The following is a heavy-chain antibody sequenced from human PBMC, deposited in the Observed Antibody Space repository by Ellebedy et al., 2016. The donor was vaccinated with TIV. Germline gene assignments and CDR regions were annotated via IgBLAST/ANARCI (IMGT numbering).Heavy chain of an antibody. CDR2: INHSGSP. CDR1: GGSFSGYY. CDR3: ARAGSSGWEAYFEL. V-gene: IGHV4-34*01. D-gene: IGHD6-19*01. J-gene: IGHJ2*01. Sequence: MPSETLSLTCAVYGGSFSGYYWSWIRQPPGKGLEWIGEINHSGSPNYNPSLKSRVTISLDTSKNHFYLKLSSVAAADTAVYYCARAGSSGWEAYFELWGRGTLVTVSS.